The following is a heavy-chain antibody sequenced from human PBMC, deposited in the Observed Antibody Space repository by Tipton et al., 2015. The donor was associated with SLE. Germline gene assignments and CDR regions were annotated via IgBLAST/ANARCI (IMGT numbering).Heavy chain of an antibody. D-gene: IGHD3-10*01. CDR1: GFTFSSYA. CDR3: AAGLIWFRDLDY. V-gene: IGHV3-30*04. CDR2: ISYDGSNK. J-gene: IGHJ4*02. Sequence: SLRLSCAASGFTFSSYAMHWVRQAPGKGLEWVAVISYDGSNKYYADSVKGRFTISRDNSKNTLYLQMNSLRAEDTAVYYCAAGLIWFRDLDYWGQGTLVTVSS.